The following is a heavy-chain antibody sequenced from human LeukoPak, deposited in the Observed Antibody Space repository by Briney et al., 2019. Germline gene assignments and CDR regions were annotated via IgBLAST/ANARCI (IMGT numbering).Heavy chain of an antibody. Sequence: ASVKVSCKASGYTFTGYYMHWVRQAPGQGLEWMGWINPNSGGTNYAQKFQSRVTMTRDTSISTAYMELSRLRSDDTAVYYCARDPSSTRYSSSARFDYWGQGTLVTVSS. CDR3: ARDPSSTRYSSSARFDY. J-gene: IGHJ4*02. V-gene: IGHV1-2*02. CDR2: INPNSGGT. D-gene: IGHD6-6*01. CDR1: GYTFTGYY.